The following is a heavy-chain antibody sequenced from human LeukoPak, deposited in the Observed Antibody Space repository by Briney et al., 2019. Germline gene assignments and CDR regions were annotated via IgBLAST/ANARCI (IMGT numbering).Heavy chain of an antibody. J-gene: IGHJ4*02. Sequence: GGGLRLSCAASLFSFSDYYTSWIRQAPGKGLERASYISSRVSTIYYADSLKGRFTVSRDNTKNSLYLQMNSLRAEDTAVYYCARGSGWLQLFNYSGQG. CDR3: ARGSGWLQLFNY. CDR2: ISSRVSTI. V-gene: IGHV3-11*01. D-gene: IGHD5-12*01. CDR1: LFSFSDYY.